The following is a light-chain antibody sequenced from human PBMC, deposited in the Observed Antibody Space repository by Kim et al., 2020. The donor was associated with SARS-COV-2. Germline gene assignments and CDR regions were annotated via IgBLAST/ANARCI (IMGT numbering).Light chain of an antibody. CDR1: QSISSW. CDR3: QQYNRYSLT. Sequence: ASGGYRVTITCRASQSISSWLAWYQQKPGKAPKLLIYKASSLESGVPSRFSGSGSGTEFTLTISSLQPDDFATYYCQQYNRYSLTFGGGTKVDIK. CDR2: KAS. V-gene: IGKV1-5*03. J-gene: IGKJ4*01.